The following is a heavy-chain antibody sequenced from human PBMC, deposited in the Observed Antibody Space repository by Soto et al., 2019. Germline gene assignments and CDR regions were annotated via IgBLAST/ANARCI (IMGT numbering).Heavy chain of an antibody. Sequence: PSDTLSLTCTVSGGSVSSGSYYWSWIRRPPGKGLEWIGYIYYSGRTNYNPSLKSRVTFSVDTSNNQFSVQLSSVTAADTAVYYCARLSHLRKIEAGDISYYYHSMDVWGQGTTVRVSS. CDR3: ARLSHLRKIEAGDISYYYHSMDV. D-gene: IGHD6-13*01. CDR2: IYYSGRT. J-gene: IGHJ6*02. CDR1: GGSVSSGSYY. V-gene: IGHV4-61*01.